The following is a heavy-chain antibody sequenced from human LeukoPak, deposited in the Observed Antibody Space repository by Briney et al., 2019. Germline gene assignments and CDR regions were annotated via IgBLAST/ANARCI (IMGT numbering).Heavy chain of an antibody. CDR2: ISAYNGNT. Sequence: ASEKVSCKASGYTFTSYGISWVRQAPGQGLEWMGWISAYNGNTNYAQKLQGRVTMTTDTSTSTAYMELRSLRSDDTAVYYCARGSGPYDILTPLDYWGQGTLVTVPS. D-gene: IGHD3-9*01. V-gene: IGHV1-18*01. J-gene: IGHJ4*02. CDR1: GYTFTSYG. CDR3: ARGSGPYDILTPLDY.